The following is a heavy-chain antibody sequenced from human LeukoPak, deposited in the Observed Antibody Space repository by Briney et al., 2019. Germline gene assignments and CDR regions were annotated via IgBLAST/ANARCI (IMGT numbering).Heavy chain of an antibody. J-gene: IGHJ4*02. Sequence: GGSLRLSCTASGFSVSTYPMAWVRQAPGKGLEWVSFIYSSVTHYSDSVKGRFTISRDNSRNTLFLQMNSLRAEDTAVYYCARRAGAYSHPYDYWGQGTLVTVSS. D-gene: IGHD4/OR15-4a*01. CDR1: GFSVSTYP. V-gene: IGHV3-53*01. CDR2: IYSSVT. CDR3: ARRAGAYSHPYDY.